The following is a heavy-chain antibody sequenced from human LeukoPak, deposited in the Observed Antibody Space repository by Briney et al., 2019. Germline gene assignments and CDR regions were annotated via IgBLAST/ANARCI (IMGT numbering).Heavy chain of an antibody. Sequence: SQTLSLTCTVSGGSISSGGYYWSWIRQPPGKGLEWIGYIYHSGSTYYNPSLKSRVTISVDRSKNQFSLKLSSVTAADTAVYYCARDPVGAAYFDYWGQGTLVTVSS. CDR1: GGSISSGGYY. J-gene: IGHJ4*02. CDR3: ARDPVGAAYFDY. V-gene: IGHV4-30-2*01. CDR2: IYHSGST. D-gene: IGHD1-26*01.